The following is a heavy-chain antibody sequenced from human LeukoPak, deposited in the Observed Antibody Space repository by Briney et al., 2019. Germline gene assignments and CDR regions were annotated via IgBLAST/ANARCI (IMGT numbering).Heavy chain of an antibody. CDR1: GFTFSSYT. CDR3: ARGPFTSGLFDY. V-gene: IGHV3-21*01. Sequence: PGGSLRLSCAASGFTFSSYTMNWVRQAPGKGPEWVSSISTSSNTIYYVDSVKGRFTISRDNPKNSLYLQMNSLRAEDTAVYYCARGPFTSGLFDYWGQGTLVTVSS. D-gene: IGHD6-19*01. J-gene: IGHJ4*02. CDR2: ISTSSNTI.